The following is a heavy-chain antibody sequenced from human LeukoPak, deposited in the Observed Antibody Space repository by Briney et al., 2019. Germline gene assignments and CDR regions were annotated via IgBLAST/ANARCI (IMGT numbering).Heavy chain of an antibody. CDR1: GFTFSSYA. V-gene: IGHV3-30-3*01. CDR3: TTLALVTWATGGY. CDR2: ISYDGSNK. J-gene: IGHJ4*02. Sequence: PGGSLRLSCAASGFTFSSYAMHWVRQAPGKGLEWVAVISYDGSNKYYADSVKGRFTISRDNSKNTLYLLMNSLKTEDTAVYYCTTLALVTWATGGYWGQRTLVTVSS. D-gene: IGHD5-18*01.